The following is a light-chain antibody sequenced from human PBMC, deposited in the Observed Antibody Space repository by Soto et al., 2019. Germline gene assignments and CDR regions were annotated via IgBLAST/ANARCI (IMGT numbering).Light chain of an antibody. Sequence: EIVMTQSPATLSVSPGERATLSCRASQSVSSNLAWYQQKPGQAPRLLIYGASTRATGIPARFSGSGSETEFTLTISSLQSEDFAIYYCQQYNNWWTFGQGTKVEI. J-gene: IGKJ1*01. V-gene: IGKV3-15*01. CDR1: QSVSSN. CDR3: QQYNNWWT. CDR2: GAS.